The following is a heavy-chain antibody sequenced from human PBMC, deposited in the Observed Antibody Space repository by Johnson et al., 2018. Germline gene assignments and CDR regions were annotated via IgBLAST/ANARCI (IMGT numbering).Heavy chain of an antibody. CDR1: GFTFSSYG. D-gene: IGHD5-12*01. CDR3: ARGAGYSGYDSAAFDS. CDR2: ISYDGSNK. J-gene: IGHJ3*02. Sequence: QVQLVQSGGGVVQPGRSLRLSCAASGFTFSSYGMHWVRQAPGKGLEWVAVISYDGSNKYYADSVKGRFTISRENSENRVYVQMNGLGAEDTAGYYCARGAGYSGYDSAAFDSWGQGTMVTVSS. V-gene: IGHV3-30*03.